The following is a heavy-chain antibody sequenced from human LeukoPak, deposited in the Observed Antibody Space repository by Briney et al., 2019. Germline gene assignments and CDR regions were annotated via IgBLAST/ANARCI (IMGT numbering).Heavy chain of an antibody. Sequence: ASVKVSCKASGYTFTGYYMHWVRQAPGQGLEWMGWINPNSGGTNYAQKFQGRVTMTRDTSISTAYMELSRLRSDDTAVYYCARAGPVAAIVMKVYWGQGTLVTVSS. J-gene: IGHJ4*02. CDR1: GYTFTGYY. CDR2: INPNSGGT. V-gene: IGHV1-2*02. D-gene: IGHD2-2*02. CDR3: ARAGPVAAIVMKVY.